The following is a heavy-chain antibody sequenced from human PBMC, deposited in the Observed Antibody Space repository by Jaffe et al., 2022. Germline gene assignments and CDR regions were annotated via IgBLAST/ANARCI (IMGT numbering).Heavy chain of an antibody. CDR1: GFTFSSYS. V-gene: IGHV3-21*01. D-gene: IGHD6-13*01. J-gene: IGHJ3*02. Sequence: EVQLVESGGGLVKPGGSLRLSCAASGFTFSSYSMNWVRQAPGKGLEWVSSISSSSSYIYYADSVKGRFTISRDNAKNSLYLQMNSLRAEDTAVYYCARDRAPGIADHDAFDIWGQGTMVTVSS. CDR3: ARDRAPGIADHDAFDI. CDR2: ISSSSSYI.